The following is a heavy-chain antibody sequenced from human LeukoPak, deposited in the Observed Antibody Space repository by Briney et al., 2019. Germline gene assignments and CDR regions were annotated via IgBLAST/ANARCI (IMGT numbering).Heavy chain of an antibody. CDR3: SASKQLWLRGLFDY. J-gene: IGHJ4*02. D-gene: IGHD5-18*01. CDR2: VYYSGST. V-gene: IGHV4-59*01. Sequence: PSETLSLTCSVSGDSISTYYWSWIRQPPGKALEWIGYVYYSGSTDYNPSLKSRVTISVDTSKKQFSLNLNSVTAADTAVYYCSASKQLWLRGLFDYWGQGTLVTASS. CDR1: GDSISTYY.